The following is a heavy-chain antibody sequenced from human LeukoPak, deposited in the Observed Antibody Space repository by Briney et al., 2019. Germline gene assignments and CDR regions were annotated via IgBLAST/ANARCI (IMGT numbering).Heavy chain of an antibody. CDR1: GFTFRSYW. CDR3: ARDQGFSYYFYYMDV. CDR2: INQDGSEK. J-gene: IGHJ6*03. Sequence: GGSLRLSCAASGFTFRSYWMSWVRQAPGKGLEWVANINQDGSEKYYVDSVKGRFTDSTDKAKKSLCLQMNSLRAEDTAVYYCARDQGFSYYFYYMDVWGKGTTVTISS. D-gene: IGHD3-3*01. V-gene: IGHV3-7*01.